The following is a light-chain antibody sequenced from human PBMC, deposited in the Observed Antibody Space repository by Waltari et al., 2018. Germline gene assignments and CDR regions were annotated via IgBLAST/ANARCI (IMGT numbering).Light chain of an antibody. J-gene: IGLJ2*01. CDR3: NSRDSSGNHLNVV. Sequence: SSELTQDPAVSVALGQTVRITRQGDSLRSYYASGYPQKPGQAPVLVTYGKNHRPSGIPDRFSGSSSGNTASLTITGAQAEDEADYYCNSRDSSGNHLNVVFGGGTKLTVL. V-gene: IGLV3-19*01. CDR2: GKN. CDR1: SLRSYY.